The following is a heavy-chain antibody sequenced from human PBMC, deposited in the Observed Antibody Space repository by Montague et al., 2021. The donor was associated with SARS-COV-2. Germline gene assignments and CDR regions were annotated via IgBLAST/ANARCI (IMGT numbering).Heavy chain of an antibody. J-gene: IGHJ5*02. D-gene: IGHD3-16*02. CDR1: GGSFSGYY. CDR3: ARTLHDYIWGSYRSPYWFDP. Sequence: SETLSLTCAVYGGSFSGYYWSWIRQPPGKGLEWIGEINHSGSTNYSPSLKSRVTISVDTSKNQFSLKLSSVTAADTAVYYCARTLHDYIWGSYRSPYWFDPWGQGTLVTVSS. V-gene: IGHV4-34*01. CDR2: INHSGST.